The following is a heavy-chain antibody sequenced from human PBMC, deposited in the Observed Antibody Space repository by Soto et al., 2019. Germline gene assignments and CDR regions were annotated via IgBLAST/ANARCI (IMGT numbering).Heavy chain of an antibody. J-gene: IGHJ6*02. D-gene: IGHD6-19*01. V-gene: IGHV5-51*01. CDR1: GYSFTSYW. CDR3: ARLAGTGNYYYYGMDV. Sequence: PGESLKISCKGSGYSFTSYWIGWVRQMPGKGLEWMGIIYPGDSDTRYSPSFQGQVTISADKSISTAYLQWSSLKASDTAIYYCARLAGTGNYYYYGMDVWGQGTTVTVSS. CDR2: IYPGDSDT.